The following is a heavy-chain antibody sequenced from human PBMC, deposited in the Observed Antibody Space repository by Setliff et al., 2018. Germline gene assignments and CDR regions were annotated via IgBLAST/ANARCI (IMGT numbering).Heavy chain of an antibody. V-gene: IGHV3-7*01. CDR1: GFTFSTYW. Sequence: GGSLRLSCAASGFTFSTYWMSWVRQAPGKGLEWVANIKQDGSEKYYVDSVKGRFSISRDNAKNSLYLQMNSLRAEDTAVYYCARDPGKGIAAAGSYWGQGTLVTVSS. D-gene: IGHD6-13*01. CDR2: IKQDGSEK. J-gene: IGHJ4*02. CDR3: ARDPGKGIAAAGSY.